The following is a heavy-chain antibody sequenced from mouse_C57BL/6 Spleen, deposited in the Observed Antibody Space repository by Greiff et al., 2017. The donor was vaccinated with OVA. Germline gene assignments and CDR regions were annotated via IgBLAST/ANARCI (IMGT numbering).Heavy chain of an antibody. CDR3: ARYGVYYDYPWFAY. CDR1: GYTFTSYW. D-gene: IGHD2-4*01. CDR2: IHPNSGST. Sequence: VQLQQSGAELVKPGASVKLSCKASGYTFTSYWMHWVKQRPGQGLEWIGMIHPNSGSTNYNEKFKSKATLTVDKSSSTAYMQLSSLTSEDSAVYYCARYGVYYDYPWFAYWGQGTLVTVSA. J-gene: IGHJ3*01. V-gene: IGHV1-64*01.